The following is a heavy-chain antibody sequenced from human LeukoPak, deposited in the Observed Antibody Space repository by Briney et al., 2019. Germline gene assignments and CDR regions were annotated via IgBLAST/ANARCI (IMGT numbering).Heavy chain of an antibody. CDR1: GFTFSSYE. J-gene: IGHJ4*02. Sequence: MTGGSLRLSCAASGFTFSSYEMNWVRQAPGKGLEWVSCISTSSSYIYYADSVKGRFTISRDNAKNSLYLQMNSLRAEDTAVYYCARVGEKAFHLWPEIDYWGQGTLVTVSS. V-gene: IGHV3-21*01. CDR2: ISTSSSYI. CDR3: ARVGEKAFHLWPEIDY. D-gene: IGHD3-10*01.